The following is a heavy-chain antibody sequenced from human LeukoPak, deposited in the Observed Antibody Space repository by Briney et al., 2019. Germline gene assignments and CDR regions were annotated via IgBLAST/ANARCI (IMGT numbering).Heavy chain of an antibody. J-gene: IGHJ4*02. Sequence: SEALSLTCAVSGGSISRTNWWSWVRQPPGKGLEWIGEIYHSGNTNYNPSLKSRVTISVDKSKNQFSLNLRSVTPEDTAVYYCARNLIPEQLVLNFWGQGTLVTVSS. CDR2: IYHSGNT. V-gene: IGHV4-4*02. D-gene: IGHD6-13*01. CDR3: ARNLIPEQLVLNF. CDR1: GGSISRTNW.